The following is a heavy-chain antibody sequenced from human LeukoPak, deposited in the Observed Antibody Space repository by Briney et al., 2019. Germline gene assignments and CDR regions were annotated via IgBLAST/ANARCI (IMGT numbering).Heavy chain of an antibody. J-gene: IGHJ4*02. Sequence: ASVKVSCKASGYSFTNYGISWVRQAPGQGLEWMGWISAYNGNTNYAQKLQGRVTMTTDTSTSTAYMELRSLRSDDTAVYYCTAVNYYGSGSSYWGQGTLVTVSS. D-gene: IGHD3-10*01. V-gene: IGHV1-18*01. CDR1: GYSFTNYG. CDR3: TAVNYYGSGSSY. CDR2: ISAYNGNT.